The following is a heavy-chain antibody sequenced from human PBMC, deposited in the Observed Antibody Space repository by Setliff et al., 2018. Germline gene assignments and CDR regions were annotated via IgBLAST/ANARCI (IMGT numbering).Heavy chain of an antibody. Sequence: PSETLSLTCTVSGGSFSTYYWSWIRQAPGKGLEWIGHVYYSGAANYNPSLKSRVTVSVDTSKNQFSLRLISVTAADTAVYYCARLSGFLYMDVWGKGTTVTV. CDR1: GGSFSTYY. CDR2: VYYSGAA. D-gene: IGHD3-3*01. CDR3: ARLSGFLYMDV. J-gene: IGHJ6*03. V-gene: IGHV4-59*01.